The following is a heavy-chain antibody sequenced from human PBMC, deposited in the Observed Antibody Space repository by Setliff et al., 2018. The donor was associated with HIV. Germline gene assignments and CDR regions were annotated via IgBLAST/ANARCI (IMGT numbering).Heavy chain of an antibody. CDR3: ARVVDTSGGYWGSFYRYMDV. D-gene: IGHD3-10*01. Sequence: GGSLRLSCAASGFSLRYSRMNWVRQAPGKGLEWVANIEQDGSEKYYVDSVKGRFTISRDNTKNSLYLQMDSLRAEDTAVYYCARVVDTSGGYWGSFYRYMDVWGKGTTVTVSS. CDR1: GFSLRYSR. J-gene: IGHJ6*03. CDR2: IEQDGSEK. V-gene: IGHV3-7*03.